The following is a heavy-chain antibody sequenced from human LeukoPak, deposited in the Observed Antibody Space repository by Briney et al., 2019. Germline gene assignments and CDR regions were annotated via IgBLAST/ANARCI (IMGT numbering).Heavy chain of an antibody. CDR3: ARDQGGGYSYGWQSFDY. D-gene: IGHD5-18*01. Sequence: GGSLRLSCAVSGFTFSSYSMNWVRRAPGKGLEWVSYISSSSSTIYYADSVKGRFTISRDNAKNSLCLQMNSLRAEDTAVYYCARDQGGGYSYGWQSFDYWGQGTLVTVSS. V-gene: IGHV3-48*04. CDR1: GFTFSSYS. CDR2: ISSSSSTI. J-gene: IGHJ4*02.